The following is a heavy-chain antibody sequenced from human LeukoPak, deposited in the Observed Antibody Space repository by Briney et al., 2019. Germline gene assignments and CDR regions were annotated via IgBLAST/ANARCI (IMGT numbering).Heavy chain of an antibody. Sequence: GGSLRLSCAASGFTFSTYEMKWVRQAPGKGPEWVSYITGSGSPIYYADFVKGRFTISRDNAKNSLSLQMNSLRADDTAIYFCVTHSSSADYWGQGTLVTVSS. CDR3: VTHSSSADY. V-gene: IGHV3-48*03. D-gene: IGHD6-6*01. CDR1: GFTFSTYE. CDR2: ITGSGSPI. J-gene: IGHJ4*02.